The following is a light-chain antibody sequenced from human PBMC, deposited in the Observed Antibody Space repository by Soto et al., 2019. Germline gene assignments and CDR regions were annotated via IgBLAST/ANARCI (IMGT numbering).Light chain of an antibody. Sequence: QSALTQPPSASGSPGQSVPISCTGTSRDVGGYHYVSWYQQHPGKAPKLMIYEISKRPSGVPDRFSGSKSGNTASLTVSGLQAEDEADYYCSSYAGSNSVVFGGGTKLTVL. J-gene: IGLJ2*01. CDR1: SRDVGGYHY. V-gene: IGLV2-8*01. CDR3: SSYAGSNSVV. CDR2: EIS.